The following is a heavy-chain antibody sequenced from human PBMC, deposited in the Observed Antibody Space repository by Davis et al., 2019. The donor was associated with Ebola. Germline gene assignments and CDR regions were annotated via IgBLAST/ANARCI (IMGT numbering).Heavy chain of an antibody. CDR2: IKQDGSEK. D-gene: IGHD2-8*01. Sequence: GESLKISCAASGFIFSNYWMSWVRQAPGKGPEWVAIIKQDGSEKYYVDSVKGRFTISRENAKNSLNLQMNSLRVEDTAVYYCVVRDERALGYWGQGTLVTVSS. CDR3: VVRDERALGY. CDR1: GFIFSNYW. J-gene: IGHJ4*02. V-gene: IGHV3-7*01.